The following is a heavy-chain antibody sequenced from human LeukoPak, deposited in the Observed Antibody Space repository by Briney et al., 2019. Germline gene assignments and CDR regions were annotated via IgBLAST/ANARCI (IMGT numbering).Heavy chain of an antibody. D-gene: IGHD2-15*01. CDR3: AGTLISSPILYWFDP. J-gene: IGHJ5*02. CDR1: GYTFTSYD. CDR2: MNPNSGNT. V-gene: IGHV1-8*01. Sequence: GASVKVSCKASGYTFTSYDINWVRQATGQGLEWMGWMNPNSGNTGYAQKFPGRVTMTRDTSISTAYMELSRLRSDDTAVYYCAGTLISSPILYWFDPWGQGTLVTVSS.